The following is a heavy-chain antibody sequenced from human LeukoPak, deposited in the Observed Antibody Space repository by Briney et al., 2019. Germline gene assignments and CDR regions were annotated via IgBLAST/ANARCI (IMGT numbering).Heavy chain of an antibody. V-gene: IGHV4-34*01. J-gene: IGHJ6*02. CDR1: GGSFSGYY. CDR3: ARGAGSPPYYYYGMDV. D-gene: IGHD3-10*01. CDR2: INHSGST. Sequence: SETLSLTCAVYGGSFSGYYWSWIRQPPGKGLEWIGEINHSGSTNYNPSLKSRVTISVDTSKNQVSLELGSVTAADTAVYYCARGAGSPPYYYYGMDVWGQGTTVTVSS.